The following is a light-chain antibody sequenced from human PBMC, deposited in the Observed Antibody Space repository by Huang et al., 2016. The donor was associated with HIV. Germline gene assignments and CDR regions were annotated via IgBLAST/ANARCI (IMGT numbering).Light chain of an antibody. J-gene: IGKJ1*01. CDR3: QQSYSTPPEWT. Sequence: DIQMTQSPSSLSASVGDRVTITCRASQRISSYLNWYQEKPGKAPKLLIHAASSLQSGVPSRFSGSGSGTDFTLTISSLQPEDFATYYCQQSYSTPPEWTFGQGTKVEIK. CDR2: AAS. CDR1: QRISSY. V-gene: IGKV1-39*01.